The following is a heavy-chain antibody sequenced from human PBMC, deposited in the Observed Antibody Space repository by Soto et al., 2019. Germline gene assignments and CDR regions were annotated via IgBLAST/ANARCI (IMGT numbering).Heavy chain of an antibody. Sequence: SETLSLTCTVSGGSISSYFLSWIRQPPGKGLEWMTYISYSGSTTYNPSIKSRVTMSIETSRNRFSLKLTSVSALVSAVYYCARLVIGSGSPEFDYWGQRTLVTVSS. CDR2: ISYSGST. J-gene: IGHJ4*02. CDR1: GGSISSYF. D-gene: IGHD3-10*01. V-gene: IGHV4-59*08. CDR3: ARLVIGSGSPEFDY.